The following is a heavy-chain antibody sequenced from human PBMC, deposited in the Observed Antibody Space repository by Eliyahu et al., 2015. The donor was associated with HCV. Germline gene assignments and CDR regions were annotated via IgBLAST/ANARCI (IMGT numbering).Heavy chain of an antibody. CDR2: ISYGGNI. Sequence: QLQLQESGPGLLKPPETLSLTCTVPGXSXSGSRYFWGWIRQPPGKGLEWIGSISYGGNIYYNPSLKSRVTISVDTSNNQFSLKLTSLTAADTAVYFCARGRGYYGDYPFDIWGLGTRVAVSS. J-gene: IGHJ3*02. D-gene: IGHD4-17*01. CDR1: GXSXSGSRYF. CDR3: ARGRGYYGDYPFDI. V-gene: IGHV4-39*01.